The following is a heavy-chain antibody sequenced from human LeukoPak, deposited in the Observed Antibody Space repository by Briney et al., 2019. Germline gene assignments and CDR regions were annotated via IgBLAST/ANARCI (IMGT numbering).Heavy chain of an antibody. CDR2: INHIGST. D-gene: IGHD5-18*01. V-gene: IGHV4-34*01. CDR3: ARGRTAMVNRYYYYYYGMDV. CDR1: GGSFSGYY. J-gene: IGHJ6*02. Sequence: PSETLSLTCAVYGGSFSGYYWSWIRQPPGKGLEWIGEINHIGSTNYNPSLKSRVTISVDTSKNQFSLKLSSVTAADTAVYYCARGRTAMVNRYYYYYYGMDVWGQGTTVTVSS.